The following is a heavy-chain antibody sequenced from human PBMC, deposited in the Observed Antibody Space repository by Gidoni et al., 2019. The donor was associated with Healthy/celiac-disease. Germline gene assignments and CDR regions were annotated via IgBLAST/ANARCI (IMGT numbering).Heavy chain of an antibody. CDR3: ARWGWLVPFDY. CDR1: GFTVSSNF. V-gene: IGHV3-53*01. CDR2: IYSGGST. D-gene: IGHD3-16*01. J-gene: IGHJ4*02. Sequence: EVQLVESGGGLIQPGGSLGPSCAASGFTVSSNFMSWVRQAPGKGLEWVSVIYSGGSTYYADSVKGRFTISRDNSKNTLYLQMNSLRAEDTAVYYCARWGWLVPFDYWGQGTLVTVSS.